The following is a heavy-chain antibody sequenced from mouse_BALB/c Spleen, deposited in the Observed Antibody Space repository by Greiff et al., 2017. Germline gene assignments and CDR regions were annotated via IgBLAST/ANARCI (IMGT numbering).Heavy chain of an antibody. CDR3: ARGVYYGSSYFDY. Sequence: EVKVVESGGGLVKPGGSLKLSCAASGFTFSDYYMYWVRQTPEKRLEWVATISDGGSYTYYPDSVKGRFTISRDNAKNNLYLQMSSLKSEDTAMYYCARGVYYGSSYFDYWGQGTTLTVSS. J-gene: IGHJ2*01. V-gene: IGHV5-4*02. D-gene: IGHD1-1*01. CDR1: GFTFSDYY. CDR2: ISDGGSYT.